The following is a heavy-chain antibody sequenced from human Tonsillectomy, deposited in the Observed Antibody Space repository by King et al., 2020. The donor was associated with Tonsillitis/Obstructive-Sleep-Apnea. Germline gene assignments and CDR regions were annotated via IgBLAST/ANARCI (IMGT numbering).Heavy chain of an antibody. CDR2: IYHSGST. V-gene: IGHV4-4*02. J-gene: IGHJ4*02. CDR1: GGSISSSNW. D-gene: IGHD2-2*01. Sequence: VQLQESGPGLVKPSGTLSLTCAVSGGSISSSNWWSWVRQPPGKGLEWIGEIYHSGSTNYNPSLKSRVTISVDKSKNQFSLKLSSVTAADTAVYYCASLRDYCSSTSSYVFDYWGQGTLVTVSS. CDR3: ASLRDYCSSTSSYVFDY.